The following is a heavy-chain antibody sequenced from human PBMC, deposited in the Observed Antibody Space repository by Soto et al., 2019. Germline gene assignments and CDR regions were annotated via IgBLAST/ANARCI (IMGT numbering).Heavy chain of an antibody. D-gene: IGHD2-15*01. Sequence: PGGSLRLSCAASGFTFTNAWVSWVRRAPGKGLEWVGRIKSRTDGGTTDYATPVKGRFTISRDDSKNTVYLQMNSLRSEDTGVYYCTTPGYCSGVICYLFDYWGQGTLVTVSS. CDR1: GFTFTNAW. V-gene: IGHV3-15*01. J-gene: IGHJ4*02. CDR2: IKSRTDGGTT. CDR3: TTPGYCSGVICYLFDY.